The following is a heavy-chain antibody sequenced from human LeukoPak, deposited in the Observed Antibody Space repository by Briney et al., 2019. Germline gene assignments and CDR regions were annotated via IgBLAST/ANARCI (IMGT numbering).Heavy chain of an antibody. CDR1: GGSISSGGYY. Sequence: SQTLSLTCTVSGGSISSGGYYWSWIRQPPGKGLEWIGYIYYSGSTNYNPSLKSRVTISVDTSKNQFSLKLSSVTAADTAVYYCARLDSSGYYFFPGGGLDIWGQGTMVTVSS. CDR2: IYYSGST. D-gene: IGHD3-22*01. V-gene: IGHV4-61*08. CDR3: ARLDSSGYYFFPGGGLDI. J-gene: IGHJ3*02.